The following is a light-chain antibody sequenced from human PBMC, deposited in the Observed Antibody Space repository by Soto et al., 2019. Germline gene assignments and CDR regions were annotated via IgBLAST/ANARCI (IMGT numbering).Light chain of an antibody. J-gene: IGLJ1*01. CDR2: DVS. CDR3: CSYAGSYLPDV. Sequence: QSALTQPRSVSGSPGQSVTISCTGTSSDVGGYNYVSWYQHHPGRAPKLMIYDVSKRPSGVPDRFSGSKSGNTASLTISGLQAEYEADYYCCSYAGSYLPDVFGTGTKLTVL. V-gene: IGLV2-11*02. CDR1: SSDVGGYNY.